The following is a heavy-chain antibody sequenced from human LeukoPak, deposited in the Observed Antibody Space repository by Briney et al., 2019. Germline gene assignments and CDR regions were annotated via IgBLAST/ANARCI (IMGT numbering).Heavy chain of an antibody. D-gene: IGHD5-18*01. Sequence: SQTLSLTCAVSGGSISSGGYSWRWIRQPPGKGLEWIGYIYHSGSTYYNPSLKSRVTISVDRSKNQFSLKLSSVTAADTAVYYCARNTAMADGVDYWGQGTLVTVSS. CDR1: GGSISSGGYS. CDR2: IYHSGST. J-gene: IGHJ4*02. V-gene: IGHV4-30-2*01. CDR3: ARNTAMADGVDY.